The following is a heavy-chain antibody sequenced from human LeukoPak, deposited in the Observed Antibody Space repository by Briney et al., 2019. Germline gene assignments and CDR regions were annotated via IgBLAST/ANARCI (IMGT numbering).Heavy chain of an antibody. J-gene: IGHJ6*02. V-gene: IGHV1-24*01. CDR2: FDPEGGET. CDR1: GYTLTELS. D-gene: IGHD1-26*01. Sequence: ASVKVSCKVSGYTLTELSMHWVRQAPGKGLEWMGGFDPEGGETIYAQKFQGRVTMTEDTSTDTAYMELSSLRSEDTAVYYCATRIVGGTNYYYYGMDVWGQGTTVTVSS. CDR3: ATRIVGGTNYYYYGMDV.